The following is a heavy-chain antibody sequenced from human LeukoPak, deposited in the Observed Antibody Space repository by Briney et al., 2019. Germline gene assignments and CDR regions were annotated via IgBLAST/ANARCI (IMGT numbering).Heavy chain of an antibody. CDR2: IRGSGGST. V-gene: IGHV3-23*01. J-gene: IGHJ4*02. CDR3: LTFNYDSSGYYVLY. D-gene: IGHD3-22*01. Sequence: GGSLRLSCAASGFTFTTYSMSWVRQAPGKGLESVSAIRGSGGSTYYADSVTGRFTISRDDSKSTLYLQMNSLRADDTDGHLCLTFNYDSSGYYVLYWGGRTRDTV. CDR1: GFTFTTYS.